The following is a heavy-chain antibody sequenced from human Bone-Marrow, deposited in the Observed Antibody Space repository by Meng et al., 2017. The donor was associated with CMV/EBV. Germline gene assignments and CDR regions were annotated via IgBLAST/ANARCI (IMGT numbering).Heavy chain of an antibody. J-gene: IGHJ6*01. Sequence: LRLSCTVSGGSISSGDYYWSWIRQPPGKGLEWIGYIYYSGSTYYNPSLKSRVTISVDTSKNQFSLKLSSVTAADTAVYYCARDRREVPYGMDVWGQGTTVTVSS. D-gene: IGHD1-26*01. CDR1: GGSISSGDYY. CDR3: ARDRREVPYGMDV. V-gene: IGHV4-30-4*08. CDR2: IYYSGST.